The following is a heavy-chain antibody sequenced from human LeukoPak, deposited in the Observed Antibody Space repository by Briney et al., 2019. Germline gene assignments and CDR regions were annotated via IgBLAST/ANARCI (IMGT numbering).Heavy chain of an antibody. J-gene: IGHJ5*02. D-gene: IGHD3-10*01. CDR2: ISSSSSTI. Sequence: PGGSLRLSCAASGFTFSSYSMNWVRQAPGKGLEWVSYISSSSSTIYYADSVKGRFTISRDYAKNSLYLQMNSLRAEDTAVYYCARVITMDWFDPWGQGTLVTVSS. CDR3: ARVITMDWFDP. CDR1: GFTFSSYS. V-gene: IGHV3-48*01.